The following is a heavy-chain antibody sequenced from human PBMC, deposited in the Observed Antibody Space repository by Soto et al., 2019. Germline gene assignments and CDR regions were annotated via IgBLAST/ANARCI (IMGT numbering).Heavy chain of an antibody. V-gene: IGHV3-30-3*01. CDR2: ISYDGSNK. Sequence: QVQLVESGVGVVQPGRSLRLSCAASGFTFSSYAMHWVRQAPGKGLEWVAVISYDGSNKYYADSVKGRFTISRDNSKNTLYLQMNSLRAEDTAVYYCARRQQLVQGIYYYYYGMDVWGQGTTVTVSS. D-gene: IGHD6-13*01. CDR3: ARRQQLVQGIYYYYYGMDV. J-gene: IGHJ6*02. CDR1: GFTFSSYA.